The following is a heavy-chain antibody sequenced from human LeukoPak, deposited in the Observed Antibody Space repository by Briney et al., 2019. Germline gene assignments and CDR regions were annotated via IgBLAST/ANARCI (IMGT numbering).Heavy chain of an antibody. J-gene: IGHJ4*02. D-gene: IGHD6-19*01. CDR1: GYTFTSYD. CDR2: ISAYNGNT. CDR3: ARDNDISGWYSPFDY. V-gene: IGHV1-18*01. Sequence: GASVKVSCKASGYTFTSYDINWVRQATGQGLEWMGWISAYNGNTNYAQKLQGRVTMTTDTSTSTAYMELRSLRSDDTAVYYCARDNDISGWYSPFDYWGQGTLVTVSS.